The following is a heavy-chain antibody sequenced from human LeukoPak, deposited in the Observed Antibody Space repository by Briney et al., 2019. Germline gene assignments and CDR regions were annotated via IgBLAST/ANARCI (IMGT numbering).Heavy chain of an antibody. CDR1: GGSISSGDYY. J-gene: IGHJ4*02. CDR3: ARDGIGYCSGGSCYSPLGY. CDR2: IYYSGST. Sequence: SETLSLTCTVSGGSISSGDYYWSWIHQPPGKGLEWIGYIYYSGSTYYNPSLESRVTISVDTSKNQFSLKLSSVTAADTAVYYCARDGIGYCSGGSCYSPLGYWGQGTLVTVSS. V-gene: IGHV4-30-4*01. D-gene: IGHD2-15*01.